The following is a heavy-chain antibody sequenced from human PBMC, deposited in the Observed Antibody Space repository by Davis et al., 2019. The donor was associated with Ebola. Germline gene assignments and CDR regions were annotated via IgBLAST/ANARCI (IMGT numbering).Heavy chain of an antibody. CDR1: GFTFDDYA. V-gene: IGHV3-9*01. J-gene: IGHJ3*01. D-gene: IGHD2/OR15-2a*01. CDR3: AKDDPNIWFDV. Sequence: GGSLRLSCAASGFTFDDYAMHWVRQVPGKGLEWVSGISWNSGVLGYADSVKGRFTISRDNSKNTLHLQMNSLRVEDTAIYYCAKDDPNIWFDVWGQGTMVAVSS. CDR2: ISWNSGVL.